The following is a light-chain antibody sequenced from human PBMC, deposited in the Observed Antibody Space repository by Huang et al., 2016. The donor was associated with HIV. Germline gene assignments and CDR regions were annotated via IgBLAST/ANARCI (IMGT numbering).Light chain of an antibody. CDR2: GSS. J-gene: IGKJ1*01. V-gene: IGKV3-15*01. CDR1: QSVFKN. Sequence: ENLMPHSPSTLSVSPGESATHSCRASQSVFKNLAWHQQKPGQAPKHLIYGSSTRAAGIPARFSGSGSGTDFTLTISSLQSEDFAVYYCQQYNTSPRTFGQGTKVEV. CDR3: QQYNTSPRT.